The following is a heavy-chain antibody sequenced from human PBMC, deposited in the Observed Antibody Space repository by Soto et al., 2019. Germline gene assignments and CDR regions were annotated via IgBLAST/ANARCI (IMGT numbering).Heavy chain of an antibody. CDR2: ISGSGSTI. CDR3: ARDIRGEDYDFWSGYFGAFDI. D-gene: IGHD3-3*01. CDR1: GFTFSSYA. V-gene: IGHV3-23*01. J-gene: IGHJ3*02. Sequence: GGSLRLSCAASGFTFSSYAMSWVRQAPGKGLEWVSAISGSGSTIYYADSVKGRFTISRDNAKNSLYLQMNSLRAEDTAVYYCARDIRGEDYDFWSGYFGAFDIWGQGTMVTVSS.